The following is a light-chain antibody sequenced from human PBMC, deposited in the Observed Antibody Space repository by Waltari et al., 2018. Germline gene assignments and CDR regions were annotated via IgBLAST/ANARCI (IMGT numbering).Light chain of an antibody. Sequence: QSVLTQPPSASGTPGQRVTMSCSGSSSDIGSNTVNWYQQVPGTAPKPLIYSSNQRPSGGPDQFSGSKSGATSSLAISWLQSEDEADYYCAVVRVFGSGTKGTVL. CDR2: SSN. J-gene: IGLJ1*01. CDR3: AVVRV. V-gene: IGLV1-44*01. CDR1: SSDIGSNT.